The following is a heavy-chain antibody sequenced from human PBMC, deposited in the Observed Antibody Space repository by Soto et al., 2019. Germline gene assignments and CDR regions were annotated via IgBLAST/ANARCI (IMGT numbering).Heavy chain of an antibody. V-gene: IGHV4-59*01. CDR3: ARGINAAAPGTLSY. CDR1: GGSIGKYC. D-gene: IGHD6-13*01. CDR2: MCDSGSS. Sequence: SETLSLTCSVSGGSIGKYCWSWIRQPPGKGPEWIGYMCDSGSSNYNPSLKSRVTISVATSKSQFSLKLSSVTAADTAVYYCARGINAAAPGTLSYWGPGTLVTVSS. J-gene: IGHJ4*02.